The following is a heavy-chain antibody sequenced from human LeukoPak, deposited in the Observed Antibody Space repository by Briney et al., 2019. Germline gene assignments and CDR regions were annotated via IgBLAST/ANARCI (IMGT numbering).Heavy chain of an antibody. CDR3: ARVLYNWNYVGPGYYYYMDV. J-gene: IGHJ6*03. V-gene: IGHV1-8*01. D-gene: IGHD1-7*01. Sequence: ASVKVSCKASGYTFTSYDINWVRQATGQGLEWMGWTNPNSGNTGYAQKFQGRVTMTRNTSISTAYMELSSLRSEDTAVYYCARVLYNWNYVGPGYYYYMDVWGKGITVTVSS. CDR1: GYTFTSYD. CDR2: TNPNSGNT.